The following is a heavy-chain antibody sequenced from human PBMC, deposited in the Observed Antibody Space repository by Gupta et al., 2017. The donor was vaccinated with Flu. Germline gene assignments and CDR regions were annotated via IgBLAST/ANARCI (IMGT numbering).Heavy chain of an antibody. D-gene: IGHD2-2*01. J-gene: IGHJ3*02. Sequence: EEQLAESGGGLVRAGRSLRLPCTACGFTFGAFAMGWVRQAPGKGLEWVAFSRSNTYGGATEYAASLRDRFTISRDDSKSISYLQMDSLKTEDTAVYYCTMTRVFDIWGQGTMVTVSS. CDR1: GFTFGAFA. CDR3: TMTRVFDI. V-gene: IGHV3-49*04. CDR2: SRSNTYGGAT.